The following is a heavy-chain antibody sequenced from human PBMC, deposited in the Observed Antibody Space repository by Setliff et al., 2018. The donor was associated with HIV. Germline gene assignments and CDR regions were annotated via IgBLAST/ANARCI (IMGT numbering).Heavy chain of an antibody. CDR2: ISYDGNNK. Sequence: PGGSLRLSCAASGFTFNSYAMHWVRQAPGKGLQWVSVISYDGNNKKYTDSVKGRFTISRDNAKNSLYLQMNSLRAEDTAVYYCARDLNSRHYYMDVWGKGTTVTVSS. CDR1: GFTFNSYA. J-gene: IGHJ6*03. V-gene: IGHV3-30*04. CDR3: ARDLNSRHYYMDV.